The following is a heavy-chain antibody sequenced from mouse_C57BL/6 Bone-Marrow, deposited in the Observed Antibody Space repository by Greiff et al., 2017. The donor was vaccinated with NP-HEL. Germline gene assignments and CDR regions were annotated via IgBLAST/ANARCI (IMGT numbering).Heavy chain of an antibody. J-gene: IGHJ1*03. CDR1: GYTFTSYW. V-gene: IGHV1-55*01. CDR3: ARSGIYDGYYGYFDV. D-gene: IGHD2-3*01. Sequence: QVQLQQPGAELVKPGASVQMSCKASGYTFTSYWITWVKQRPGQGLEWIGDIYPGSGSTNYNEKFKSKATLTVDTSSSTAYMQLSSLTSEDSAVYYCARSGIYDGYYGYFDVWGTGTTVTVSS. CDR2: IYPGSGST.